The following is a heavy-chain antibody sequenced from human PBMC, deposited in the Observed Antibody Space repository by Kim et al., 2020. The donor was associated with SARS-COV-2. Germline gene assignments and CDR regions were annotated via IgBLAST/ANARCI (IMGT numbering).Heavy chain of an antibody. CDR1: GFTFSSYA. Sequence: GGSLRLSCAASGFTFSSYAMSWVRQAPGKGLEWVSAISGSGGSTYYADSVKGRFTISRDNSKNTLYLQMNSLRAEDTAVYYCAKDQGCSGGSCYSFPYYYYGMDVWGQGTTVTVSS. CDR3: AKDQGCSGGSCYSFPYYYYGMDV. D-gene: IGHD2-15*01. J-gene: IGHJ6*02. CDR2: ISGSGGST. V-gene: IGHV3-23*01.